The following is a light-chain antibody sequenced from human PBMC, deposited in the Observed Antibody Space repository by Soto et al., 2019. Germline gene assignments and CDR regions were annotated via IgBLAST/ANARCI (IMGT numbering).Light chain of an antibody. Sequence: QSVLTQPPSVSAAPGQKVTISCSGSSSNIGSNYVSWYQHLPGTAPKLLVFDDNKRPSRIPDRFAAFKSGTSATLGIAGLQTGDEADYYCATWDNMLSAVLFGGGTKLTVL. V-gene: IGLV1-51*01. CDR2: DDN. J-gene: IGLJ2*01. CDR1: SSNIGSNY. CDR3: ATWDNMLSAVL.